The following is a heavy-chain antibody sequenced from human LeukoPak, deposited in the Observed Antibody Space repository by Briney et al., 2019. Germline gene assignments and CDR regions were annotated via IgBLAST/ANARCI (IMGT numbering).Heavy chain of an antibody. V-gene: IGHV3-15*01. D-gene: IGHD3-10*01. CDR1: GFTFSSSA. CDR3: TTDLLNAQGITMVRGVPGDY. CDR2: IKSKTDGGTT. Sequence: AGGSLRLSCAASGFTFSSSAMSWVRQAPGKGLEWVGRIKSKTDGGTTDYAAPVKGRFTISRDDSKNTLYLQMNSLKTEDTAVYYCTTDLLNAQGITMVRGVPGDYWGQGTLVTVSS. J-gene: IGHJ4*02.